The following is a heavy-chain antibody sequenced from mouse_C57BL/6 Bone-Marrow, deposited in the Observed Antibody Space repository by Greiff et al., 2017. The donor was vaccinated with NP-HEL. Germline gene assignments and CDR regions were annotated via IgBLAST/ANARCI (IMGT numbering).Heavy chain of an antibody. CDR3: ASAGGYYGNFLFAY. CDR1: GYTFTSYW. Sequence: VQLQQPGAELVKPGASVKVSCKASGYTFTSYWMHWVKQRPGQGLEWIGRIHPSDSDTNYNQKFKGKATLTVDKSSSTAYMQLSSLTSEDSAVYYGASAGGYYGNFLFAYWGQGTLVTVSA. D-gene: IGHD2-1*01. V-gene: IGHV1-74*01. J-gene: IGHJ3*01. CDR2: IHPSDSDT.